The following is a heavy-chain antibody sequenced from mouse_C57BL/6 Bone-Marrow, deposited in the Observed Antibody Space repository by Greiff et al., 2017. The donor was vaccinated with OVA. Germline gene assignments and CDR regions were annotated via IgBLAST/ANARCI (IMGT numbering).Heavy chain of an antibody. CDR1: GFTFSSYG. J-gene: IGHJ1*03. D-gene: IGHD1-1*01. V-gene: IGHV5-6*01. CDR2: ISSGGSYT. CDR3: ARLSTTVERSYWYFDV. Sequence: EVQGVESGGDLVKPGGSLTLSCAASGFTFSSYGMSWVRQTPDKRLEWVATISSGGSYTYYPDSVKGRCTSSRDNAKNTLYLQMSSLKTRDTAKDYGARLSTTVERSYWYFDVWGTGTTVTVAS.